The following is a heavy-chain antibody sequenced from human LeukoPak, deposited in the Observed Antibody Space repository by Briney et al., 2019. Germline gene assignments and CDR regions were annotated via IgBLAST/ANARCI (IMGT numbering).Heavy chain of an antibody. CDR1: GGTFSSYT. V-gene: IGHV1-69*05. D-gene: IGHD2-21*02. CDR3: ARGSETEYYYYYMDV. Sequence: ASVKVSCKASGGTFSSYTISWVRQAPGQGLEWMGGIIPIFGTANYAQKFQGRVTITTDESTSTAYMELSSLRSEDTAVYYCARGSETEYYYYYMDVWGKGTTVTVSS. CDR2: IIPIFGTA. J-gene: IGHJ6*03.